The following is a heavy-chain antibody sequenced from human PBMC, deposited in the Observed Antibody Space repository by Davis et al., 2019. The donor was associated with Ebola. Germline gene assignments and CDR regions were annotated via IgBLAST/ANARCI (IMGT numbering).Heavy chain of an antibody. CDR2: IDTDGSIT. V-gene: IGHV3-74*01. D-gene: IGHD1-26*01. J-gene: IGHJ6*02. CDR1: EFSFRSYW. CDR3: ARVIEGWELLGNYYYGMDV. Sequence: PGGSLRLSCVDSEFSFRSYWFHWVRQAPGKGLEWVSRIDTDGSITDYADSVRGRFTISRDNAKNTLFLQMNSLRDEDTAVYYCARVIEGWELLGNYYYGMDVWGQGTTVTVSS.